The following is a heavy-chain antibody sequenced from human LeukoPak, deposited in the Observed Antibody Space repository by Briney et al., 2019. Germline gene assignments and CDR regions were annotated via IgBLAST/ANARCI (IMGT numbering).Heavy chain of an antibody. Sequence: ASVTVSCKASGYTFTGYYMHWVRQAPGQGLEWMGWINPNSGGTNYAQMFHGRVTMTRDTSISTAYMELSRLRSDDTAVYYCARGYYYDSSGYYLWGQGTLVTVSS. V-gene: IGHV1-2*02. CDR1: GYTFTGYY. D-gene: IGHD3-22*01. J-gene: IGHJ5*02. CDR2: INPNSGGT. CDR3: ARGYYYDSSGYYL.